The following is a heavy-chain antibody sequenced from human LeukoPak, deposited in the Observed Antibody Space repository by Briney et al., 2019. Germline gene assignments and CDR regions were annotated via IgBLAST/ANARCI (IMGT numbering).Heavy chain of an antibody. CDR2: INHSGST. V-gene: IGHV4-34*01. CDR3: ARGYSYGQRFDY. J-gene: IGHJ4*02. CDR1: GGSFSGYY. D-gene: IGHD5-18*01. Sequence: SETLSLTCAVYGGSFSGYYWSWIRQPTGKGLEWIGEINHSGSTNYNPSLKSRVTISVDTSKNQFSLKLSSVTAVDTAVYYCARGYSYGQRFDYWGQGTLVTVSS.